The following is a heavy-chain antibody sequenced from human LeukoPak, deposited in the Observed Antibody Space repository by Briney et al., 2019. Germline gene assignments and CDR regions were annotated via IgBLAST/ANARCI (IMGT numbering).Heavy chain of an antibody. Sequence: WGSLRLSCAASGFTLSSDWMHWDRQAPGKGLGWVSRINSDGSRTTYADSVKGRFTISRDNAKNTLYLQMNSLRADDTAVYHCARGSQRGAAANYHGMDVWGQGTTVTGPS. D-gene: IGHD2-2*01. V-gene: IGHV3-74*01. CDR2: INSDGSRT. J-gene: IGHJ6*02. CDR3: ARGSQRGAAANYHGMDV. CDR1: GFTLSSDW.